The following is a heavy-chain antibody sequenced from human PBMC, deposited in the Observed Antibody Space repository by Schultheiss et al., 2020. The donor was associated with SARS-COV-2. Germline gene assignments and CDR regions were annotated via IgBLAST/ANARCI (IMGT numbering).Heavy chain of an antibody. CDR1: GGSISSSSYY. CDR3: AKLYDSGAYYSDH. J-gene: IGHJ4*02. D-gene: IGHD3-22*01. CDR2: ISGSGGDT. Sequence: ETLSLTCTVSGGSISSSSYYWGWIRQPPGKGLEWVSAISGSGGDTFYTDSVKGRFTISRDDSKNTLYLQISSLRAEDTAIYYCAKLYDSGAYYSDHWGQGTLVTVSS. V-gene: IGHV3-23*01.